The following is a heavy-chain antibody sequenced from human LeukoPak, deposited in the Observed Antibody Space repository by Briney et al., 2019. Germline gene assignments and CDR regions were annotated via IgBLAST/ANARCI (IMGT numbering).Heavy chain of an antibody. Sequence: GGTLRLSCAASGFTFSSYDMSWVRQAPGKGLEWVSVISDSGGSIHYADSVKGRFTTSRDNSKDTLYLQMTSLRAEDTAVYLCARRSGVAVAGAFDYWGQGTLVTVSS. V-gene: IGHV3-23*01. CDR3: ARRSGVAVAGAFDY. D-gene: IGHD6-19*01. CDR2: ISDSGGSI. CDR1: GFTFSSYD. J-gene: IGHJ4*02.